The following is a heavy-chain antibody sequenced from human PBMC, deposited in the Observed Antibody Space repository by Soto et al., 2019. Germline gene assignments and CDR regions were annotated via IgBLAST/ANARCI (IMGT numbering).Heavy chain of an antibody. CDR1: GFAFTSYS. Sequence: EVQLVESGGGLVQPGGSLRLSCAASGFAFTSYSMNWVRQAPGKGLEWVSYISSSSSTIYYADSVKGRFTISRDNAKNSLYLQMNSLRAEDTAVYYCAIGVYLVVRGVIITQPHITQDYWGQGTLVTVSS. J-gene: IGHJ4*02. CDR2: ISSSSSTI. D-gene: IGHD3-10*01. V-gene: IGHV3-48*01. CDR3: AIGVYLVVRGVIITQPHITQDY.